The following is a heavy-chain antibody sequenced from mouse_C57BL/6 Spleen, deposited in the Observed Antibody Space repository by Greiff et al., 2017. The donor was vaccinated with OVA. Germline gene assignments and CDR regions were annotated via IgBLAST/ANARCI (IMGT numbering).Heavy chain of an antibody. CDR3: ARRGYLYYLDY. D-gene: IGHD5-1*01. J-gene: IGHJ2*01. CDR2: IYPGDGDT. Sequence: QVQLKESGAELVKPGASVKISCKASGYAFSSYWMNWVKQRPGKGLEWIGQIYPGDGDTNYNGKFKGKATLTADKSSSTAYMQLSSLTSEDSAVYCCARRGYLYYLDYWGQGTTLTVSS. CDR1: GYAFSSYW. V-gene: IGHV1-80*01.